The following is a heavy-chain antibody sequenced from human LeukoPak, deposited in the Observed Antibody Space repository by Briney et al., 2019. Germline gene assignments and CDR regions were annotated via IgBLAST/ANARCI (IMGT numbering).Heavy chain of an antibody. J-gene: IGHJ4*02. CDR2: IDERGSNA. CDR3: TIGEALWRFDY. D-gene: IGHD2-21*01. Sequence: GGSLRLSCASSGFTFSNHWMHWLRQAPGKGLVWVSRIDERGSNAMYADSVKGRFSISKDNAMNTVNLQMNSLRAEDTGVYYCTIGEALWRFDYWGQGTLVTVSS. CDR1: GFTFSNHW. V-gene: IGHV3-74*03.